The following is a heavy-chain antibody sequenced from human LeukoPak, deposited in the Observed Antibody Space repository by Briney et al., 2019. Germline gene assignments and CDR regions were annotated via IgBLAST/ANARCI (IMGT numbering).Heavy chain of an antibody. CDR1: GGSISSSSYY. Sequence: SETLSLTCTVSGGSISSSSYYWGWIRQPPGKRVEWIGSIYYSGSTYYNPSLKSRVTISVDTSKNQFSLKLSSVTAADTAVYYCARPDYYDSSGSDAFDIWGQGTMVTVSS. J-gene: IGHJ3*02. CDR3: ARPDYYDSSGSDAFDI. V-gene: IGHV4-39*01. D-gene: IGHD3-22*01. CDR2: IYYSGST.